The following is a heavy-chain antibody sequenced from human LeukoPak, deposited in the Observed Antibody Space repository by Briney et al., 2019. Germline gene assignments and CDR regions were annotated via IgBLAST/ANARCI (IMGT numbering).Heavy chain of an antibody. V-gene: IGHV3-48*04. CDR1: GFTFSSYN. J-gene: IGHJ4*02. CDR3: ARVHIHTSGSYYPIDY. Sequence: PGGSLRLSCAASGFTFSSYNMNWVRQAPGKGLEWVSYTSSSGSTIYYADSVKGRFIVSRDNAKNSLYLQMNSLTAEDTAVYFCARVHIHTSGSYYPIDYWGQGTLVTVSS. CDR2: TSSSGSTI. D-gene: IGHD1-26*01.